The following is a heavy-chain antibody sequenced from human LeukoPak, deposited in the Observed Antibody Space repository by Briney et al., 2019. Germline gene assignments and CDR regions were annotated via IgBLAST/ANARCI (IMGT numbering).Heavy chain of an antibody. Sequence: GGSLRLSCAASGFTVSSNYMSWVRQAPGKGLEWVSVIYSGGSTYYADSVKGRFTISRDNSKNTLYLQMNSLRAEDTAVYYCARGASGSYVGGGGALDIWGQGTMVTVSS. D-gene: IGHD1-26*01. V-gene: IGHV3-53*01. CDR1: GFTVSSNY. J-gene: IGHJ3*02. CDR3: ARGASGSYVGGGGALDI. CDR2: IYSGGST.